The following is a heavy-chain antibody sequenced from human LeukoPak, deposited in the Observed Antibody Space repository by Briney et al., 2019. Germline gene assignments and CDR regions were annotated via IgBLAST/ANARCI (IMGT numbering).Heavy chain of an antibody. J-gene: IGHJ6*03. CDR2: INWNSGSI. V-gene: IGHV3-9*01. Sequence: PGRSLRLSCAASGFTFDDYAMHWVRQAPGKGLEWVSGINWNSGSIGYADFVKGRFTISRDNGKKLLYLQMNSLRPDDTALYFYAKEIMTAFHYYYMDVWGKGTTVTVSS. D-gene: IGHD3-3*02. CDR1: GFTFDDYA. CDR3: AKEIMTAFHYYYMDV.